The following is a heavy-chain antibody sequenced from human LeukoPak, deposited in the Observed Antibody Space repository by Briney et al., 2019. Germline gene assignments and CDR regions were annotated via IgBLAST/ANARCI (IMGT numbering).Heavy chain of an antibody. Sequence: GGSLRLSCAASGFTFNNAWMSWVRQAPGKGLEWVGRIKRTTEGGTTDYAAPVKGRFTVSRDDSKNTLYLQMNSLKTDDTGVYYCAKDLYWGITIGNNWFDPWGQGTLVTVSS. V-gene: IGHV3-15*01. CDR2: IKRTTEGGTT. J-gene: IGHJ5*02. CDR3: AKDLYWGITIGNNWFDP. CDR1: GFTFNNAW. D-gene: IGHD2-8*02.